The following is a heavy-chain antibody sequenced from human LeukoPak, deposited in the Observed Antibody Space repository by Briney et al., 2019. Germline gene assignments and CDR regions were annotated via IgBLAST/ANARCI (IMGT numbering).Heavy chain of an antibody. J-gene: IGHJ5*02. CDR2: IRGTGGRT. D-gene: IGHD6-19*01. CDR1: GFTFSRYA. CDR3: AKEPASSGSFDP. Sequence: GGSLRLACAAAGFTFSRYAMSWVRQAEGEGREWVSAIRGTGGRTYYAASVKGRFTISRANSKNTLYLQMNSLRAEDTAVYYCAKEPASSGSFDPWGQGTLVAVSS. V-gene: IGHV3-23*01.